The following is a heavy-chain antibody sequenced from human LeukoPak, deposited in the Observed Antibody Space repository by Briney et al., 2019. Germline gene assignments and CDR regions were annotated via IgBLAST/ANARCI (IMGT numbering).Heavy chain of an antibody. V-gene: IGHV3-23*01. CDR1: GITFIKYS. CDR2: ITGSGAFT. Sequence: GGSLRLSCAASGITFIKYSMTWVRQAPGKGLEWVSAITGSGAFTDYADSVKGRFTISRDNSKNTLYLQMNSLRPEDTAVYYCAKSIAVAGLAGGRTFDYWGQGTLVTVSS. CDR3: AKSIAVAGLAGGRTFDY. D-gene: IGHD6-19*01. J-gene: IGHJ4*02.